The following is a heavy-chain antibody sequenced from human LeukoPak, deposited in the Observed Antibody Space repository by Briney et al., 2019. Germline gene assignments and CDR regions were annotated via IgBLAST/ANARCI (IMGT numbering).Heavy chain of an antibody. CDR1: GGSISSYY. CDR3: ARHMAARGHGADGNWFDP. CDR2: IYYSGST. D-gene: IGHD6-6*01. J-gene: IGHJ5*02. V-gene: IGHV4-59*08. Sequence: PSETLSLTCTVSGGSISSYYWSWIRQPPGKGLEWIGYIYYSGSTNYNPSLKSRVTISVDTSKNQFSLKLSSVTAADTAVYYCARHMAARGHGADGNWFDPWGQGTLVTVSS.